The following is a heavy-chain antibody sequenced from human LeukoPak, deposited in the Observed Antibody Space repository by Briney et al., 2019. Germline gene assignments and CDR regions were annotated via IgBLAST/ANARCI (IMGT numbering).Heavy chain of an antibody. CDR1: GFTFSSYG. CDR2: IRYDGSNK. J-gene: IGHJ4*02. D-gene: IGHD2-2*01. Sequence: GGSLRLSCAASGFTFSSYGMHWVRQAPGKGLEWVAFIRYDGSNKYYADSVKGRFTISRDNSKNTLYLQMNSLRAEDTAVYYCAKDGPGLPPRVVPAAILYYFDYWGQGTLVTVSS. V-gene: IGHV3-30*02. CDR3: AKDGPGLPPRVVPAAILYYFDY.